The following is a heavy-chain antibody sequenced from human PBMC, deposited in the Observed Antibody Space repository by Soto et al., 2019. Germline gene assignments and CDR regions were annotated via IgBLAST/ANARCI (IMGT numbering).Heavy chain of an antibody. CDR1: GGSISSGGYS. V-gene: IGHV4-31*03. CDR3: ARGRLAYCGADCYPFDF. D-gene: IGHD2-21*02. CDR2: IYYSGST. J-gene: IGHJ4*02. Sequence: QVQLQESGPGLVKPSQTLSLTCTVSGGSISSGGYSWSWIRQHPGKGLDWIGYIYYSGSTFYNPSLSSRVTISRDTSKNQFSLKLSSVTAADTAVYYCARGRLAYCGADCYPFDFWGQGTLVTVSS.